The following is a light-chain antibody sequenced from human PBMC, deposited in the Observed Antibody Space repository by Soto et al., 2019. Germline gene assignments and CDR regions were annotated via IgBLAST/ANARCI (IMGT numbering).Light chain of an antibody. V-gene: IGLV1-40*01. CDR1: SSNIGAGYD. J-gene: IGLJ2*01. CDR2: ANN. Sequence: QSVLTQPPSVSGAPGQRVTISCSGSSSNIGAGYDVHWYQQLPGTAPKLLISANNIRPSGVPDRFSGSKSGTSASLAITGLQAEDEADYYCSSYTSSSPVVFGGGTKLTVL. CDR3: SSYTSSSPVV.